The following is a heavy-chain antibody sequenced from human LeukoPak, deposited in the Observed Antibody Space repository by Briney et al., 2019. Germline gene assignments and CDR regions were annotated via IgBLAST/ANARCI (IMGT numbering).Heavy chain of an antibody. J-gene: IGHJ4*02. D-gene: IGHD5-18*01. CDR1: GFTVTTNY. Sequence: GGSLRLSCTASGFTVTTNYMNWVRQAPGKGLEWVSVVYYDGSTYYIDSVKGRFTISRDSSKNIMYLQMTSLRAEDTAVYYCARDRAGYSYGYNSGEFDYWGQGTLVTVSS. V-gene: IGHV3-53*01. CDR2: VYYDGST. CDR3: ARDRAGYSYGYNSGEFDY.